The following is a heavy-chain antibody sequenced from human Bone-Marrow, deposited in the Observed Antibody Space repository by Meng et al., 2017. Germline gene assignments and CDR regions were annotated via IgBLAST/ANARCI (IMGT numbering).Heavy chain of an antibody. V-gene: IGHV3-23*01. J-gene: IGHJ3*02. CDR1: GFTFSSYW. CDR2: IGGSGGGI. Sequence: GESLKISCAASGFTFSSYWMSWVRQAPGKGLEWVSVIGGSGGGIHYADSVKGRFTISRDNSKNTLYLQMNSLRGEDTAVYYCAKETNAFDIWGQGRMVTVSS. D-gene: IGHD4-11*01. CDR3: AKETNAFDI.